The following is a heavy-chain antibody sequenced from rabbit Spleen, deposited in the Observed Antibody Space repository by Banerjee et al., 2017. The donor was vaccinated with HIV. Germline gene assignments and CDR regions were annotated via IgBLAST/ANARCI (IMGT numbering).Heavy chain of an antibody. V-gene: IGHV1S40*01. CDR2: IYAGSTGTT. CDR3: ARDLAGVIGWNFNL. J-gene: IGHJ4*01. Sequence: QSLEESGGDLVKPGASLTLTCTASGVSFSSDQYMCWVRQAPGKGLEWIGTIYAGSTGTTDYATWAKGRFTISKTSSTTVTLQMTSLTAADTATYFCARDLAGVIGWNFNLWGPGTLVTVS. D-gene: IGHD4-1*01. CDR1: GVSFSSDQY.